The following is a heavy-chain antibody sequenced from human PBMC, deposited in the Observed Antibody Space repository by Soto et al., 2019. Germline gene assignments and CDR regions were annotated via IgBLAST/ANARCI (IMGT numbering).Heavy chain of an antibody. J-gene: IGHJ3*02. CDR2: IYYSGST. CDR1: GGSISSYY. CDR3: ARSDYDADAFDI. D-gene: IGHD4-17*01. V-gene: IGHV4-59*01. Sequence: SETLSLTCTVSGGSISSYYWSWIRQPPGKGLEWIGYIYYSGSTNYNPSLKSRVTISVDTSKNQFSLKLSSVTAADTAVYYCARSDYDADAFDIWGQGTMVIVSS.